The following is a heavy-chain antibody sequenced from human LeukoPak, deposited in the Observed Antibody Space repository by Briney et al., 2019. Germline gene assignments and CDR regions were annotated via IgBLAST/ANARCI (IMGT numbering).Heavy chain of an antibody. Sequence: SETLSLTCTVSGGSISSYYWSWIRQPPGKGLEWIGYIYYSGSTNYNPSLKSRVTISVDTSKNQFSLKLSSATAADTAVYYCARTSSFYDFWSGYWPGWFDPWGQGTLVTVSS. CDR1: GGSISSYY. D-gene: IGHD3-3*01. CDR2: IYYSGST. CDR3: ARTSSFYDFWSGYWPGWFDP. J-gene: IGHJ5*02. V-gene: IGHV4-59*01.